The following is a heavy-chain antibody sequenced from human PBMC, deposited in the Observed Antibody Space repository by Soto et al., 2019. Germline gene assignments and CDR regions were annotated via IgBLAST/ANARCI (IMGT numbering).Heavy chain of an antibody. CDR1: GFTVSSNY. D-gene: IGHD1-26*01. J-gene: IGHJ4*02. CDR3: ARESMVGATNTFDY. Sequence: PGGSLRLSCAASGFTVSSNYMSWVRQAPGKGLEWISIIYSGGSTYYADSVKGRFTISRDNSKNTVYLQMNSLRAEDTAVYYCARESMVGATNTFDYWGQGTLVTVSS. V-gene: IGHV3-66*01. CDR2: IYSGGST.